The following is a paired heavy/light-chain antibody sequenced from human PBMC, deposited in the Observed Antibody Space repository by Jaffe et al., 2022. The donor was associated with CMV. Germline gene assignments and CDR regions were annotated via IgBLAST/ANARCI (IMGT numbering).Heavy chain of an antibody. V-gene: IGHV3-21*01. Sequence: EVQLVESGGGLVKPGGSLRLSCAVSGFTFSSYSMNWVRQAPGKGLECVSSISSSSSYIYYADSVKGRFTISRDNAKNSLYLQMNSLRAEDTAVYYCVRVAGSPPAATYYFDYWGQGTLVTVSS. J-gene: IGHJ4*02. CDR2: ISSSSSYI. D-gene: IGHD2-2*01. CDR3: VRVAGSPPAATYYFDY. CDR1: GFTFSSYS.
Light chain of an antibody. CDR2: YDS. V-gene: IGLV3-21*04. J-gene: IGLJ3*02. CDR1: NIGSKS. CDR3: QVWDSSSDHWV. Sequence: SYVLTQPPSVSVAPGQTARITCGGNNIGSKSVHWYQQKPGQAPVVVIYYDSDRPSGIPERFSGSNSGNTATLTISRVEAGDEADYYCQVWDSSSDHWVFGGGTKLTVL.